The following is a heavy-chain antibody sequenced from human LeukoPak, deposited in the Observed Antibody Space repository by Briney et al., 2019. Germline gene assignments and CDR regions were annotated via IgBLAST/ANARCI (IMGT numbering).Heavy chain of an antibody. D-gene: IGHD5-18*01. V-gene: IGHV3-23*01. Sequence: PGGSLRLSCAASGFTFSSYAMSWVRQAPGKGLDWVSAISGSRGSTYYADSVKGRFTISRDNSKNTLYLQMNSLRAEDTAVYYCAKVGVQEDTAMDFDYWGQGTLVTVSS. J-gene: IGHJ4*02. CDR2: ISGSRGST. CDR1: GFTFSSYA. CDR3: AKVGVQEDTAMDFDY.